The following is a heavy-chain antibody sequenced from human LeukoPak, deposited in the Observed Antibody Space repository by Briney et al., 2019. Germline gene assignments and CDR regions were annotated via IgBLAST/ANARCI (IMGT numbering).Heavy chain of an antibody. CDR3: AKGLGGVLWFGELSLEYFQH. J-gene: IGHJ1*01. CDR2: ISYDGSNK. Sequence: QPGGSLRLSCAASGFTFSSYGMHWVRQAPGKGLEWVAVISYDGSNKYYADSVKGRFTISRDNSKNTLYLQMNSLRAEDTAVYYCAKGLGGVLWFGELSLEYFQHWGQGTLVTVSS. V-gene: IGHV3-30*18. CDR1: GFTFSSYG. D-gene: IGHD3-10*01.